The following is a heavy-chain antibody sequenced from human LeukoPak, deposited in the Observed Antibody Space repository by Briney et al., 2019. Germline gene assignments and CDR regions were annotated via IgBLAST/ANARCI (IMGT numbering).Heavy chain of an antibody. CDR3: ATAGNYRFDN. V-gene: IGHV3-23*01. D-gene: IGHD1-7*01. J-gene: IGHJ4*02. CDR2: ISGSGGST. CDR1: GFTVSSNY. Sequence: GGSLRLSCAASGFTVSSNYMSWVRQAPGKGLEWVSAISGSGGSTYYADSVKGRFTISRDNSKNTLYLQMNSLRAEDTAVYYCATAGNYRFDNWGQGTLVTVSS.